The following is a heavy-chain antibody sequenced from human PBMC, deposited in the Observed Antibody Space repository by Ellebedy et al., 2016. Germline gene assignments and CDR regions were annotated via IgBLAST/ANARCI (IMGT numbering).Heavy chain of an antibody. J-gene: IGHJ4*02. CDR3: ARGRFGGVYYFDY. CDR1: GITVSSTY. CDR2: SYSGGST. V-gene: IGHV3-66*01. Sequence: GGSLRLSCAASGITVSSTYMSWVRQAPGEGLEWVSVSYSGGSTYYADSVKGRFTISRDNSKNTLYLQMNSLRAEDTAVYYGARGRFGGVYYFDYWGQGTLVTVSS. D-gene: IGHD3-16*01.